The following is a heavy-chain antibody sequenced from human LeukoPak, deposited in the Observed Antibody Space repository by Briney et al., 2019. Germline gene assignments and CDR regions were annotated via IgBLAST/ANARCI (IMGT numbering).Heavy chain of an antibody. CDR2: INPNSGGT. CDR1: GYTFTSYG. D-gene: IGHD3-9*01. J-gene: IGHJ4*02. Sequence: WASVKVSCKASGYTFTSYGISWVRQAPGQGLEWMGWINPNSGGTNYAQKFQGRVTMTRDTSISTAYMELSRLRSDDTAVYYCARGSRRYFDWSHFDYWGQGTLVTVSS. CDR3: ARGSRRYFDWSHFDY. V-gene: IGHV1-2*02.